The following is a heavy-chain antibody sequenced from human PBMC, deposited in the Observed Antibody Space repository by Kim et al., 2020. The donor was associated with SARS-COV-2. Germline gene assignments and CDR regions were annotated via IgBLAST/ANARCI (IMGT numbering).Heavy chain of an antibody. CDR3: ARGLTPRKYYYYYMDV. Sequence: SLKSRVTISVDTSKNQFSLKLSSVTAADTAVYYCARGLTPRKYYYYYMDVWGKGTTVTVSS. V-gene: IGHV4-34*01. J-gene: IGHJ6*03.